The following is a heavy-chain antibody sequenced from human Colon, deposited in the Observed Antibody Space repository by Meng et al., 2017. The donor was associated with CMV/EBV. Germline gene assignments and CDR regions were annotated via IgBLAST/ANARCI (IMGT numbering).Heavy chain of an antibody. D-gene: IGHD3-3*01. CDR2: ISAYNGNT. J-gene: IGHJ5*02. CDR3: ATDITYYNFWSAGAS. CDR1: GYTFTSYS. Sequence: ASVKVSCKTSGYTFTSYSISWVRQAPGQGLEWMGWISAYNGNTKSAQKFHDRVTMTTDTSTSTAYMELRSLTSDDTAIYYCATDITYYNFWSAGASWGQGTLVIVSS. V-gene: IGHV1-18*01.